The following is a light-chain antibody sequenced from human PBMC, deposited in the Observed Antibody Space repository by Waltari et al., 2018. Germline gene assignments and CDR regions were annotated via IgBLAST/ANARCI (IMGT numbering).Light chain of an antibody. J-gene: IGLJ3*02. CDR3: SSQSSDNVVL. Sequence: QSALTPPASVSGSPGQSITISCTGTSSDVGTSNSVSWYQDHPGQGPKVIIYDVSDRPSGVSARFSGSKSGNTASLTISGLQAEDEADYYCSSQSSDNVVLFGGGTKVTVL. CDR2: DVS. CDR1: SSDVGTSNS. V-gene: IGLV2-14*03.